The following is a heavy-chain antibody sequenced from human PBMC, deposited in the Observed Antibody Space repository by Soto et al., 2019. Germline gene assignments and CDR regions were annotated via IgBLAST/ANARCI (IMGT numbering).Heavy chain of an antibody. V-gene: IGHV4-59*02. D-gene: IGHD6-6*01. J-gene: IGHJ6*03. CDR3: AREFFWRSSSSPTYYYYLDV. CDR1: GGSVSSYH. Sequence: VQLQESGEGLLKPSETLSLTCTVSGGSVSSYHWPWIRQSPGKGLEWIGYIYYNGSTDSNPSLKSRLTVSVSTSKRQFSLRLTSVTAADTAVYYCAREFFWRSSSSPTYYYYLDVWGKGTTVTVSS. CDR2: IYYNGST.